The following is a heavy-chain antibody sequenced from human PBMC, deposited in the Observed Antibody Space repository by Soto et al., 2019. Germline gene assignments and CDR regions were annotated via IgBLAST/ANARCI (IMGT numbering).Heavy chain of an antibody. V-gene: IGHV3-23*01. J-gene: IGHJ3*02. CDR1: GLTFSRNA. CDR3: VSSSAYSGGCSAWDAFDI. D-gene: IGHD1-26*01. CDR2: ITGGGGRR. Sequence: GGSLRLSCAASGLTFSRNAMSWVRQAPGKGPEWIAGITGGGGRRYYADSVKVRFTISRDNSKNTLFLQMNSLRVEDTALYYCVSSSAYSGGCSAWDAFDIWGQGTRVTVSS.